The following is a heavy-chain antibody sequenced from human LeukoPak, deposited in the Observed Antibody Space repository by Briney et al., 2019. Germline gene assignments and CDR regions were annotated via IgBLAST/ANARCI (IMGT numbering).Heavy chain of an antibody. V-gene: IGHV3-23*01. J-gene: IGHJ4*02. CDR1: GFTFSTYA. D-gene: IGHD2/OR15-2a*01. Sequence: GESLRLSCAASGFTFSTYAMSWVRQAPGKGLEWVSAVTSSGAYTFYADSVKGRLTISRDNSKNTLFLQMNSLGAADTAIYYCVRDEDLYSPTWYVFDFWGQGTLVTVSS. CDR3: VRDEDLYSPTWYVFDF. CDR2: VTSSGAYT.